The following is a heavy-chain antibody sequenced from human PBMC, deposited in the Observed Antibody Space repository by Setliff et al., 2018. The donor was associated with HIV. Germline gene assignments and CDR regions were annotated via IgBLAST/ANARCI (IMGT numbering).Heavy chain of an antibody. Sequence: PGGSLSLYCSASGFIVPDYGITWFRQAPRKGLEWVGFIRSKSIGGTTDYGASVKGRFTISRADAKTIAYLQMNSLTTEDTAVYFWTRDRRGSNSWSGDNGGFDYRGQGTLVTVSS. CDR1: GFIVPDYG. J-gene: IGHJ4*02. D-gene: IGHD3-3*01. V-gene: IGHV3-49*03. CDR3: TRDRRGSNSWSGDNGGFDY. CDR2: IRSKSIGGTT.